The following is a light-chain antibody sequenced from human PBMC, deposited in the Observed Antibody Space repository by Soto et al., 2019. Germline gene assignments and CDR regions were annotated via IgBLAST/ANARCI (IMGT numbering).Light chain of an antibody. CDR3: QQYNSYLYT. V-gene: IGKV1-5*03. CDR2: KAS. Sequence: DIQMPQSPSPLSASVGDRVPITCRASQSISSWLAWYQQKPGKAPKLLIYKASSLESGVPSRFSGSGSGTEFTLTISSLQPDDFATYYCQQYNSYLYTFGQGTKLEIK. CDR1: QSISSW. J-gene: IGKJ2*01.